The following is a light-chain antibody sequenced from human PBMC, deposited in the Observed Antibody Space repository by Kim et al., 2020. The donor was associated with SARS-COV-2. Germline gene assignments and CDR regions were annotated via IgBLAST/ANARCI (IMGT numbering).Light chain of an antibody. Sequence: PPGQSDTPSRRSSPSVSSNFLSWYQHQPGQAPSLLLYGASTRATGIPDRFSGSGSGTDFTLTISSREPEDFAVYYCQQYANSPITFGQGTRLEIK. CDR1: PSVSSNF. V-gene: IGKV3-20*01. CDR3: QQYANSPIT. J-gene: IGKJ5*01. CDR2: GAS.